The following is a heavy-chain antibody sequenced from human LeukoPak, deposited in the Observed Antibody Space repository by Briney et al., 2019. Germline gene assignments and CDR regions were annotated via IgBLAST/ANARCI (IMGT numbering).Heavy chain of an antibody. CDR2: YDPEDVET. CDR3: ARETSSRFFDY. J-gene: IGHJ4*02. CDR1: TYRVTEVS. V-gene: IGHV1-24*01. Sequence: ASVKVSCKVSTYRVTEVSIHWVRQAPGKGLEWMGGYDPEDVETIYAEKFQGRVTFTRNTSISTAYMELNNLRSDDTAVYYCARETSSRFFDYWGQGTLLTVSS.